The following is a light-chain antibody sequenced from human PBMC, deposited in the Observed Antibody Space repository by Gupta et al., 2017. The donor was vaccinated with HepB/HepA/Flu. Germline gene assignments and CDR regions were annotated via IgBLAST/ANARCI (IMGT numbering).Light chain of an antibody. CDR2: YKSDSDK. Sequence: QAVLTQPSSLSASPGASASRTCTLRSSFNIDAYRIYWYQHNPGSPPQYLLRYKSDSDKQHGSGVPSRFSGSKDASANAWILLISGLQSEDESDCDCMIWHNNGWLFGGGTKLTVL. CDR3: MIWHNNGWL. J-gene: IGLJ3*02. V-gene: IGLV5-45*02. CDR1: SSFNIDAYR.